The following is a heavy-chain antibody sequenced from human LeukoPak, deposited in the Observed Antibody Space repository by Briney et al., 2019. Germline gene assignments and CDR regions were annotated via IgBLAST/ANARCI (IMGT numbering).Heavy chain of an antibody. CDR1: GGSISSSSYY. Sequence: PSETLSLTCTVSGGSISSSSYYWGWIRPPPGKGLVWIVSNYNSGSTYNNPSPQSRVTTSVDTTNNQHSLKLSSVTAADTAVYYCARHFVGANDYWGQGTLVTVSS. CDR3: ARHFVGANDY. CDR2: NYNSGST. J-gene: IGHJ4*02. D-gene: IGHD1-26*01. V-gene: IGHV4-39*01.